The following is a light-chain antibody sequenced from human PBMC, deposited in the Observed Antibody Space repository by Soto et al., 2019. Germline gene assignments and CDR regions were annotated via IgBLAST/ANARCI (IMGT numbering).Light chain of an antibody. J-gene: IGKJ5*01. CDR3: QQSYTTPRIT. CDR2: AAS. V-gene: IGKV1-8*01. Sequence: AIRMTQSPSSLSASTGDRVTITCRASQGISSYLAWYQQKPGKAPKLLIYAASTLQSGVPSRFSGSGSGTEFTLTIDSLQPEDFATYYCQQSYTTPRITFGQGTRLEIK. CDR1: QGISSY.